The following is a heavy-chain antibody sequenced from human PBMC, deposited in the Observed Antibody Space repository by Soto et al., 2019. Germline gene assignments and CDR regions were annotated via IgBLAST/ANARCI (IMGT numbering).Heavy chain of an antibody. CDR3: ARVGFGGTTGTPREYLFDY. CDR2: ISSSSSYI. Sequence: EVQLVESGGGLVKPGGSLRLSCAASGFTFSSYSMNWVRQAPGKGLEWVSSISSSSSYIDYADSVKGRFTISRDNAKNPLDLQKTSLRDEDTSVYYCARVGFGGTTGTPREYLFDYCCQGTLVTVSS. D-gene: IGHD1-1*01. V-gene: IGHV3-21*01. CDR1: GFTFSSYS. J-gene: IGHJ4*02.